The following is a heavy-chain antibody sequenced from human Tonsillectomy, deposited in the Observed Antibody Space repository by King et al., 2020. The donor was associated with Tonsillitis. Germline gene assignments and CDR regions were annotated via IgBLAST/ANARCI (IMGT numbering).Heavy chain of an antibody. D-gene: IGHD3-22*01. CDR2: IYYSGST. J-gene: IGHJ4*02. Sequence: MQLQESGPGLVKPSETLSLTCTVSGGSISSYYWSWIRQPPGKGLEWLGYIYYSGSTNYNPSLKSRVTISVDTTKNQFSLKLSSVTVADTAVYYCARWCYYASSVDYWGQGTLVTVSS. CDR3: ARWCYYASSVDY. V-gene: IGHV4-59*08. CDR1: GGSISSYY.